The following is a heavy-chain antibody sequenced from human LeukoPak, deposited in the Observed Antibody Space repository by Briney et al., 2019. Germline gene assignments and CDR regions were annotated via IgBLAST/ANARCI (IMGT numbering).Heavy chain of an antibody. V-gene: IGHV3-48*01. CDR1: GFTFSSYG. CDR2: IRSTSRTI. D-gene: IGHD6-13*01. Sequence: GRSLRLSCAASGFTFSSYGMHWVRQAPGKGLEWVSYIRSTSRTIYYADSVKGRFTISRDNAKNSLYLQMNSLRAEDTAVYYCARDFSEYSSSWYRFDYWGQGTLVTVSS. CDR3: ARDFSEYSSSWYRFDY. J-gene: IGHJ4*02.